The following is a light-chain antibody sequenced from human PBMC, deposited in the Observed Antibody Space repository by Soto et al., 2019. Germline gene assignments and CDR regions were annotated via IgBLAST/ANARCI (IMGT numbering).Light chain of an antibody. CDR2: GAS. CDR1: HSVSSY. CDR3: QQYDSSPKT. Sequence: IVLTQSAATLSLSPVERSTLSGMASHSVSSYLAWYQQKPGQAPRLLIYGASSRATGIPDRFSGTGSGTDFTLTISRLEPEDFAVYYCQQYDSSPKTFGQGTKVDIK. J-gene: IGKJ1*01. V-gene: IGKV3-20*01.